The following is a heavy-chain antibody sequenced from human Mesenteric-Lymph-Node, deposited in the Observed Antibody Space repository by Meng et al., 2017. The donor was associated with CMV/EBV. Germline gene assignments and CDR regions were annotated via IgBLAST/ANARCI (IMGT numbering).Heavy chain of an antibody. V-gene: IGHV4-39*07. J-gene: IGHJ4*02. CDR2: IYYSGST. CDR1: GGSISSSSYY. CDR3: ARDGDYYDSSGYNPFDC. Sequence: QLQLQESGPGLVKPSETLSLNCTVPGGSISSSSYYWGWIRQPPGKGLEWIGSIYYSGSTYYNPSLKSRVTISVDTSKNQFSLKLSSVTAADTAVYYCARDGDYYDSSGYNPFDCWGQGTLVTVSS. D-gene: IGHD3-22*01.